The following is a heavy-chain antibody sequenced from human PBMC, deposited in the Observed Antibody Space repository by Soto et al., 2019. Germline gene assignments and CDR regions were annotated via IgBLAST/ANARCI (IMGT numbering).Heavy chain of an antibody. CDR1: GFTFSSYA. CDR3: ARAFYGVGPFAY. D-gene: IGHD3-16*01. CDR2: ISYDGSNK. J-gene: IGHJ4*02. Sequence: QVQLVESGGGVVQPGRSLRLSCAASGFTFSSYAMHWVRQAPGKGLEWVAVISYDGSNKYYADSVKGRFTISRDNSKNPLYLQMTSLRAGDTAVYYCARAFYGVGPFAYWGRGTLVPVSS. V-gene: IGHV3-30-3*01.